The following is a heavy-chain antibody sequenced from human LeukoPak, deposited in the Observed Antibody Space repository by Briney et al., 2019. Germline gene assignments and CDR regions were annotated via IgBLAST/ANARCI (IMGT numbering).Heavy chain of an antibody. Sequence: GESLKISCKGSGYSFISYWIGWVRQMPGKGLEWMGIIYPGDSDTRYSPSFEGQVTISADKSISAAYLQWSSLKASDTAMYYCARPAYCGGDCYSDAFDIWGQGTMVTASS. V-gene: IGHV5-51*01. J-gene: IGHJ3*02. CDR3: ARPAYCGGDCYSDAFDI. CDR1: GYSFISYW. CDR2: IYPGDSDT. D-gene: IGHD2-21*01.